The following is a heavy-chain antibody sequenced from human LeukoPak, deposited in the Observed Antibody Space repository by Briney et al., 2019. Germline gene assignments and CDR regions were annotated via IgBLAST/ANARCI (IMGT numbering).Heavy chain of an antibody. V-gene: IGHV3-30-3*01. D-gene: IGHD6-19*01. CDR2: ISYDGSNK. Sequence: GGSLRLSCTASGFTFGDYAMSWIRQAPGKGLEWVAVISYDGSNKYYADSVKGRFTISRDNSKNTLYLQMNSLRAEDTAVYYCARAPDLIAVASYFDYWGQGTLVTVSS. CDR3: ARAPDLIAVASYFDY. CDR1: GFTFGDYA. J-gene: IGHJ4*02.